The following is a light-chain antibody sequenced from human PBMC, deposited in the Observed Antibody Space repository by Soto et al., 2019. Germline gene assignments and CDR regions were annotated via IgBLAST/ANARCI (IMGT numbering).Light chain of an antibody. CDR1: SSDVGGYNY. Sequence: QSALTQPASVSGSPGQSITISCTGTSSDVGGYNYVSWYQQHPGKDPKLMIYDVSNRPSGVSNRFSGSKSGNTASLTISGLQSDDEADYYCRSYTSSSVYVLGTGTKLTVL. V-gene: IGLV2-14*01. CDR2: DVS. CDR3: RSYTSSSVYV. J-gene: IGLJ1*01.